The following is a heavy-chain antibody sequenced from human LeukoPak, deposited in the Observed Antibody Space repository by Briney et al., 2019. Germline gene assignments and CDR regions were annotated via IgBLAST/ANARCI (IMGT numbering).Heavy chain of an antibody. V-gene: IGHV3-7*04. CDR1: GFPFSSYW. D-gene: IGHD5-24*01. CDR2: IKQDGSKK. J-gene: IGHJ4*02. CDR3: TRVGYIDEGIDY. Sequence: GGSLRLSCVASGFPFSSYWMTWVRQAPRKGLEWVANIKQDGSKKSYVDSVKGRFTISRDNAKNSLYLQMNSLRAEDAAIYYCTRVGYIDEGIDYWGQGTLVTVSS.